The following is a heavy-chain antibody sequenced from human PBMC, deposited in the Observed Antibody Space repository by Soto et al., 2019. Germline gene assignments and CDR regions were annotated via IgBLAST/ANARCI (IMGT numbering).Heavy chain of an antibody. D-gene: IGHD3-3*01. CDR2: INPNSGGT. CDR3: ARESSCITIFGVVIEGMDV. V-gene: IGHV1-2*02. J-gene: IGHJ6*02. CDR1: GYTFTGYY. Sequence: ASVKVSCKASGYTFTGYYMHWVRQAPGQGLEWMGWINPNSGGTNYAQKFQGRVTMTRDTSISTAYMELSRLRSDDTAVYYCARESSCITIFGVVIEGMDVWGQGTTVTSP.